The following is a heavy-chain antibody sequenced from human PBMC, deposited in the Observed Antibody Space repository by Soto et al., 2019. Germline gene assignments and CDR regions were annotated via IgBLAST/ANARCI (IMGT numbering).Heavy chain of an antibody. CDR3: AGSRFSTYYYYYGMDV. J-gene: IGHJ6*02. Sequence: PGGSLRLSCAASGFTFSSYAMHWVRQAPGKGLEWVAVISYDGSNKYYADSVKGRFTISRDNSKNTLYLQMNSLKAEDTAVYYCAGSRFSTYYYYYGMDVWGQGTTVTVSS. CDR2: ISYDGSNK. D-gene: IGHD3-3*01. V-gene: IGHV3-30-3*01. CDR1: GFTFSSYA.